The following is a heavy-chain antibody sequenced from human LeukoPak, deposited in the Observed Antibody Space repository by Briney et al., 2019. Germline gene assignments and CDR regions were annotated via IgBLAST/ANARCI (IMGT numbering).Heavy chain of an antibody. Sequence: PGGSLRLSCAASGLTISNYWMHWVRHAPGKGLVWVSRINSDGSITNYADSVEGRFTISRDNAKNTLYLQMNSLRAEDTAVYYCARDRQARTWTWIQLWSDAFDIWGQGTMVTVSS. V-gene: IGHV3-74*01. J-gene: IGHJ3*02. CDR3: ARDRQARTWTWIQLWSDAFDI. CDR1: GLTISNYW. D-gene: IGHD5-18*01. CDR2: INSDGSIT.